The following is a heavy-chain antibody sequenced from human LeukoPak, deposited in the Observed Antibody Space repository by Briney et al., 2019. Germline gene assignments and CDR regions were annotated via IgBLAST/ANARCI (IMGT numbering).Heavy chain of an antibody. CDR3: ARDSSVEMAPRGWFDP. V-gene: IGHV3-23*01. D-gene: IGHD5-24*01. CDR1: GFTFSSYA. CDR2: ISGSGGST. J-gene: IGHJ5*02. Sequence: PGGSLRLSCAASGFTFSSYAMSWVRQAPGKGLEWVSAISGSGGSTYYADSVKGRFTISRDNSKNTLYLQMNSLRAEDTAVYYCARDSSVEMAPRGWFDPWGQGTLVTVSS.